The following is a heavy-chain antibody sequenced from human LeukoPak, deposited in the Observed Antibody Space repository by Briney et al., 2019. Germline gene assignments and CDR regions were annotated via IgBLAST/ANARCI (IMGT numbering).Heavy chain of an antibody. CDR3: ATNHFNSSVYYRGPDAFDI. CDR2: TYPGDSDT. J-gene: IGHJ3*02. Sequence: GESLKISCKGFGYSFTNYWIGWVRQMPGKGLEWMGITYPGDSDTRYSPSFQGQVTISADKSISTAYLQWSSLKASDTAMYYCATNHFNSSVYYRGPDAFDIWGQGTMVTVSS. D-gene: IGHD3-22*01. V-gene: IGHV5-51*01. CDR1: GYSFTNYW.